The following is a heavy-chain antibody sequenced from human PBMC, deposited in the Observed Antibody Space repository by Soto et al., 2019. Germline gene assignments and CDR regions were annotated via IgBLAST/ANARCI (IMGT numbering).Heavy chain of an antibody. D-gene: IGHD2-2*01. V-gene: IGHV3-74*01. J-gene: IGHJ4*02. Sequence: PGGSLRLSCAASGFTFSSSWMHWVRQAPGKGLVWVSRVSGDGSSTNYADSVKGRFTISRDNSKNTLYLQMNSLRAEDTAVYYCASRSGCSSTSCFFVWGQGTLVTVSS. CDR2: VSGDGSST. CDR1: GFTFSSSW. CDR3: ASRSGCSSTSCFFV.